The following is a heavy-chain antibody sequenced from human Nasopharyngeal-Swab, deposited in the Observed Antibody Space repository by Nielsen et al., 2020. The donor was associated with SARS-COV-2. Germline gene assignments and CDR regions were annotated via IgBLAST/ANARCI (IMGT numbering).Heavy chain of an antibody. CDR2: LKQDGSEE. Sequence: GESLKISCAASGFTFSNAWMTWVRQAPGKGLEWVAYLKQDGSEEYYVDSVKGRFTISRDNAKNSLYLQMSSLRAEDTAVYYCARMNYYFYYGMDVWGQGTTVTVSS. CDR1: GFTFSNAW. J-gene: IGHJ6*02. V-gene: IGHV3-7*01. CDR3: ARMNYYFYYGMDV.